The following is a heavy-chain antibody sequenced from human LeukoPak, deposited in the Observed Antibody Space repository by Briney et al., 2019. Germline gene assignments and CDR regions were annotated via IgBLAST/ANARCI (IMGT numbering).Heavy chain of an antibody. J-gene: IGHJ4*02. D-gene: IGHD3-3*01. V-gene: IGHV4-30-2*01. CDR2: IHHSGST. CDR1: GGSISSGGYY. Sequence: SETLSLTCTVSGGSISSGGYYWSWIRQPPGKGLEWIGYIHHSGSTYYNPSLKSRVTISVDRSKNQFSLKLSSVTAADTAVYYCARDRTIFGVVIDEGGFDYWGQGTLVTVSS. CDR3: ARDRTIFGVVIDEGGFDY.